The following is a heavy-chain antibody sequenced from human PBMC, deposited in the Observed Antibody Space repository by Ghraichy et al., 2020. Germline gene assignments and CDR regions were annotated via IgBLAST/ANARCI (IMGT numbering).Heavy chain of an antibody. CDR2: INSDGSTT. Sequence: GESLNISCAASGFNFGYYWMHWVRQAPGKGLVWVSRINSDGSTTNHADSVKGRFTISRDNAKNTLYLHMSSLRAEDTAVYFCARGGTPTTRWSFTDYWGQGTLVTVSS. CDR1: GFNFGYYW. CDR3: ARGGTPTTRWSFTDY. V-gene: IGHV3-74*01. J-gene: IGHJ4*02. D-gene: IGHD2-21*01.